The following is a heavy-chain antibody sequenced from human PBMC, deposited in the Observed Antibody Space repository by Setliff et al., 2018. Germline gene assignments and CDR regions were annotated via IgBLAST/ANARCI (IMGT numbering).Heavy chain of an antibody. CDR1: GGSISSYF. CDR3: ARLSWDGLRYYGLDV. J-gene: IGHJ6*02. D-gene: IGHD3-10*01. CDR2: IYSNENT. Sequence: SETLSLTCSVSGGSISSYFWNWVRQPAGKGLEWIGRIYSNENTNYNPSLKSRVTMSIDTSKNQLSLKLRSVTAADTAVYYCARLSWDGLRYYGLDVWGQGATVTVSS. V-gene: IGHV4-4*07.